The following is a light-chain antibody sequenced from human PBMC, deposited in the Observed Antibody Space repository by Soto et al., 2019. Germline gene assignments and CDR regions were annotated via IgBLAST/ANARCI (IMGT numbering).Light chain of an antibody. CDR2: DAA. CDR3: QQGDSWPLT. CDR1: QYIGGY. J-gene: IGKJ4*01. V-gene: IGKV3-11*01. Sequence: EIVLTQSPATLSLSPGERATLSCRASQYIGGYLAWYQLRPGQVPRLLIFDAASRATGIPDRVSGSGSGTDFPLTISRLEPEDFAVYYWQQGDSWPLTFGGGTQVEIK.